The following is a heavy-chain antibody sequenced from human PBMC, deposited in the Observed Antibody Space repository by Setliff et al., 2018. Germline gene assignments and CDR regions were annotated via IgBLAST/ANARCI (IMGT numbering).Heavy chain of an antibody. J-gene: IGHJ4*02. CDR3: AKRGDSSSWLEY. CDR1: GFGFTTFG. CDR2: ISPYSGNT. Sequence: ASVKVSCKTSGFGFTTFGFSWVRQAPGQGLEWLGSISPYSGNTNYPQWLQDRVTMTIDTSASTVYMELSSLRYEDTAVYYCAKRGDSSSWLEYWGQGTLVTVSS. V-gene: IGHV1-18*01. D-gene: IGHD6-13*01.